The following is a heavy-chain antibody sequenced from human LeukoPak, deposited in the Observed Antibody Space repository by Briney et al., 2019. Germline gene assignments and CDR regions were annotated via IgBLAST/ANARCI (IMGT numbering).Heavy chain of an antibody. Sequence: GGSLRLSCAASGFTFSSYSMNWVRQAPGRGLEWVSYISSSGGTIFYADFLKGRFTISRDNAKKSLYLQMNSLRVEDTAVYYCARSPWGGPFDYWGQGTLVTVSS. V-gene: IGHV3-48*01. CDR3: ARSPWGGPFDY. CDR2: ISSSGGTI. J-gene: IGHJ4*02. CDR1: GFTFSSYS. D-gene: IGHD3-16*01.